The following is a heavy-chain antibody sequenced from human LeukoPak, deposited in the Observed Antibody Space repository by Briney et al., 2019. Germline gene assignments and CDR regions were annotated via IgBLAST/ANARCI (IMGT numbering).Heavy chain of an antibody. CDR1: GGSFSGYY. D-gene: IGHD3-22*01. CDR3: AREGRQYYYDSSGYYFRGNPVTFDY. Sequence: SETLSLTCAVYGGSFSGYYWSWIRQPPGKGLEWIGEINHSGSTNYNPSLKSRVTISVDTSKNQFSLKLSSVTAADTAVYYCAREGRQYYYDSSGYYFRGNPVTFDYWGQGTLVTVSS. J-gene: IGHJ4*02. V-gene: IGHV4-34*01. CDR2: INHSGST.